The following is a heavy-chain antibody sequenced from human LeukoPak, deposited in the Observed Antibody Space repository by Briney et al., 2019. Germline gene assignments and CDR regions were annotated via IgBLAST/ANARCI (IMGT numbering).Heavy chain of an antibody. Sequence: ASVKVSCKASGYTFTRYYMHWVRQAPGQGLEWMGIINPSSGSTSYAQRFQGRVTMTRDTSTSTVYMELSSLRSEDTAVYYCARRADGDEGYFDYWGQGTLVTVSS. V-gene: IGHV1-46*01. CDR2: INPSSGST. CDR1: GYTFTRYY. J-gene: IGHJ4*02. D-gene: IGHD4-17*01. CDR3: ARRADGDEGYFDY.